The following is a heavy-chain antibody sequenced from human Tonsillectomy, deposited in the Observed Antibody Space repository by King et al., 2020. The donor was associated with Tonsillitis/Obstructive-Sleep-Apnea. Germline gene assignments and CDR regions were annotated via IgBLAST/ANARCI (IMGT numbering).Heavy chain of an antibody. D-gene: IGHD2-2*01. Sequence: VQLVESGGGLVQPGGSLRLSCAASGFTFSSYWMHWVRQAPGKGLVWVSRINNDGTITSYAASVKGRLSITRDNAKNTVYLQMNSLRAEETAVYYCARGGYCSSTSCYSVAFDIWGQGTMVTVSS. CDR2: INNDGTIT. CDR3: ARGGYCSSTSCYSVAFDI. V-gene: IGHV3-74*01. J-gene: IGHJ3*02. CDR1: GFTFSSYW.